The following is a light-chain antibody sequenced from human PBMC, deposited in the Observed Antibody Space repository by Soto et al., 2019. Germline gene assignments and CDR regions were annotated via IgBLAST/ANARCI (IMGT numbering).Light chain of an antibody. CDR3: QQYNNWPPVT. J-gene: IGKJ3*01. V-gene: IGKV3-15*01. Sequence: IGMTQSPATLSVSPGERVTLSCRASLSVGTNLAWYQQKPGQAPRLLISAASTRATGIPARFSGSGSGTEFTLTISSLQSEDFAVYHCQQYNNWPPVTFGPGTKVDIK. CDR1: LSVGTN. CDR2: AAS.